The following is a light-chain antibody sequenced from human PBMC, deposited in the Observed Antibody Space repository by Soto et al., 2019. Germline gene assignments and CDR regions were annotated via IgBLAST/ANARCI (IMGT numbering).Light chain of an antibody. V-gene: IGKV3-11*01. CDR3: QQRSNWPPLT. J-gene: IGKJ4*01. CDR2: PAS. CDR1: QSISNY. Sequence: EIVLTQSPATLSLSPEERATLSCRASQSISNYLAWYQQKPGQAPRLLIYPASNRATGIPARFSGSGSGTDFTLTISSLEPEYFAVYYCQQRSNWPPLTFGGGTKVEIK.